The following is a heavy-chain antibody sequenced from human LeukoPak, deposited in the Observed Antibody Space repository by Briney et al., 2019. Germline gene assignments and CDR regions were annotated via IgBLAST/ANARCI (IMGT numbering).Heavy chain of an antibody. V-gene: IGHV4-39*07. J-gene: IGHJ4*02. Sequence: SETLSLTCTVSGGSISSSSYYWGWNRQPPGKGLEWIGSIYYSGSTYYNPSLKSRVTISVDKSKNQFSLKLSSVTAADTAVYYCASYDYVWGSYSGDYWGQGTLVTVSS. CDR2: IYYSGST. D-gene: IGHD3-16*01. CDR1: GGSISSSSYY. CDR3: ASYDYVWGSYSGDY.